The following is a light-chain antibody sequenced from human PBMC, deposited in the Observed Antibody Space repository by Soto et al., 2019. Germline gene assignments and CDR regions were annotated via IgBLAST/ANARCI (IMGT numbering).Light chain of an antibody. CDR3: QSYDSSLSGSV. CDR1: SSNIGAGYD. J-gene: IGLJ1*01. Sequence: QSVLTQPLSVSGAPGQRVTISCTGSSSNIGAGYDVHWYQQLPGTAPKLLIYGNSNRPSGVPDRFSGSKSGTSASLAITGLQAEDEADYYCQSYDSSLSGSVLGTGTKVTVL. CDR2: GNS. V-gene: IGLV1-40*01.